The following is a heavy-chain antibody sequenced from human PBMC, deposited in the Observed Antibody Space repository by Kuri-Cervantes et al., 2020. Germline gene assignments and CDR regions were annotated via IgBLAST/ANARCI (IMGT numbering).Heavy chain of an antibody. CDR1: GFTFSSYS. CDR3: ARDTSKGSSGWFRIDY. V-gene: IGHV3-21*03. Sequence: GESLKISCAASGFTFSSYSMNWVRQAPGKGLEWVSSISSSSSYIYYADPVKGRFTISRDNAKNSLYLQMNSLRAEDTAVYYCARDTSKGSSGWFRIDYWGQGTLVTVSS. CDR2: ISSSSSYI. J-gene: IGHJ4*02. D-gene: IGHD6-19*01.